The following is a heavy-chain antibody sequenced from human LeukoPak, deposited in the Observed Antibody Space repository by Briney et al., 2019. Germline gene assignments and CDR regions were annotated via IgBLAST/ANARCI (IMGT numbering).Heavy chain of an antibody. CDR2: ISYDGSNK. V-gene: IGHV3-30*18. J-gene: IGHJ6*02. D-gene: IGHD2-15*01. CDR3: AKEHDFDIVGGYYYYGMDV. CDR1: RFTFSTYA. Sequence: PGGSLRLSCAASRFTFSTYAMNWVRQAPGKGLEWVAVISYDGSNKYYADSVKGRFTISRDNSKNTLYLQMNSLRAEDTAVYYCAKEHDFDIVGGYYYYGMDVWGQGTTVTVSS.